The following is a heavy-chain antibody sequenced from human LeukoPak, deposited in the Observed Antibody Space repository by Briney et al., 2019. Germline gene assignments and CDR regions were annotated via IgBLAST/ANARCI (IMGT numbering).Heavy chain of an antibody. CDR1: GFTFSSYG. CDR3: ARDPSGFDAIDI. V-gene: IGHV3-21*05. D-gene: IGHD6-19*01. CDR2: ISINSSYT. Sequence: GGSLRFSCSASGFTFSSYGMHWVRQAPGKGLEWVSYISINSSYTNYADSVKGRFTISRDNAKNTLYLQMNSLRAEDTAVYYCARDPSGFDAIDIWGQGTMVTVSS. J-gene: IGHJ3*02.